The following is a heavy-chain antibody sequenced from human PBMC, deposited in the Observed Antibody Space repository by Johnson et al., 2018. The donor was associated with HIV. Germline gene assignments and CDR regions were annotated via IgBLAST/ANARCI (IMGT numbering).Heavy chain of an antibody. V-gene: IGHV3-7*02. CDR2: IKQDGSEK. Sequence: EVQLVESGGGLVQPGGSLRLSCAASGFTFSSYWMSWVRQAPGKGLEWVANIKQDGSEKYYVDSVKGRFTISRDNAKNSLYLQMNSLRGEDTGVYYCATDILFATARSDHDAFDTWGQGTMVTVSS. CDR1: GFTFSSYW. D-gene: IGHD3-9*01. CDR3: ATDILFATARSDHDAFDT. J-gene: IGHJ3*02.